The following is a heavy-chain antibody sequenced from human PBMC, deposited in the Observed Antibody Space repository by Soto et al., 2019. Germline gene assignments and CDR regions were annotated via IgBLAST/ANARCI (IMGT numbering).Heavy chain of an antibody. D-gene: IGHD2-2*01. V-gene: IGHV4-31*03. Sequence: PSETLSLTCTVSGGSISSGGYYWSWIRQHPGKGLEWIGYIYYSGSTYYNPSLKSRVTISVDTSKNQFSLKLSSVTAADTAVYYCAREPITQLLPYYYYGMDVWGQGTTVTVSS. CDR2: IYYSGST. CDR1: GGSISSGGYY. J-gene: IGHJ6*02. CDR3: AREPITQLLPYYYYGMDV.